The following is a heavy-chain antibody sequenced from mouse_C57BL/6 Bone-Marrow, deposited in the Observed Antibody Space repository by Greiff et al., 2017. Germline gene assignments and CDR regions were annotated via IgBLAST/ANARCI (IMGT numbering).Heavy chain of an antibody. V-gene: IGHV1-82*01. J-gene: IGHJ4*01. Sequence: VQRVEPGPELVKPGASVKISGKASGYAFSSSWMHWVKQRPGKGLEWIGRIYPGDGDTNYNGKFKGKATLTADKSSSTAYLQLSSLTSEDSAVYFCARAPITTVVAPYAMDYWGQGTSVTVSS. CDR1: GYAFSSSW. CDR2: IYPGDGDT. D-gene: IGHD1-1*01. CDR3: ARAPITTVVAPYAMDY.